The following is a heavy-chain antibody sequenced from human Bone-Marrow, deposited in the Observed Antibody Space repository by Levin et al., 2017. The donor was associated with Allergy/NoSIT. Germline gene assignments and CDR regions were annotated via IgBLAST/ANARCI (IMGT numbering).Heavy chain of an antibody. D-gene: IGHD6-13*01. CDR3: SRKTDSNPPGAY. CDR2: IYSSGVT. J-gene: IGHJ4*02. V-gene: IGHV3-53*01. CDR1: EFTVSNNY. Sequence: RAGGSLRLSCAASEFTVSNNYMSWVRQAPGKGLEWVSTIYSSGVTNYADSVKGRFIISRDRSKNTLYLQMNRLRDEDTAVYYCSRKTDSNPPGAYWGQGTLVTVSS.